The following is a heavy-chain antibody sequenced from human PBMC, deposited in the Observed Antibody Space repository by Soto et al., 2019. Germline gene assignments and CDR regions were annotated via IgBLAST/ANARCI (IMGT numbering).Heavy chain of an antibody. Sequence: VQLQQWGAGLLKPSETLSLTCAVYGGSFSGYHWSWFRQPPGKGLEWIGEINPSGSINYNPFLKSRVTISVDTSKNQFSLNLSSVTAADTAVYYCATFVGATTVTRGSPRDYWGQGTLVTVSS. CDR3: ATFVGATTVTRGSPRDY. CDR2: INPSGSI. J-gene: IGHJ4*02. CDR1: GGSFSGYH. D-gene: IGHD4-4*01. V-gene: IGHV4-34*01.